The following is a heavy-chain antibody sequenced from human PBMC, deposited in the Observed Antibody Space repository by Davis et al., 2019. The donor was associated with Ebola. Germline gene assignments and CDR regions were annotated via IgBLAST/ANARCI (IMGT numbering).Heavy chain of an antibody. CDR3: TRGVIGYGDSRGTGFDP. CDR2: IRGRSYGGTT. J-gene: IGHJ5*02. V-gene: IGHV3-49*03. Sequence: GESLKISCTASGFTFGNYAMSWFRQAPGKGLGWVSFIRGRSYGGTTEYAASVKGRFTISRDDSKSIAYLQMNSLKTEDTAVYYCTRGVIGYGDSRGTGFDPWGQGTLVTVSS. CDR1: GFTFGNYA. D-gene: IGHD1-1*01.